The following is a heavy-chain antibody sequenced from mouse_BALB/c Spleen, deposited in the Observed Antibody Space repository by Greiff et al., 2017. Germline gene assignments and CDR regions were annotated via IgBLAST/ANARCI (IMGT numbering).Heavy chain of an antibody. CDR3: AKGGQLGLRRFAY. CDR2: IYPGNGDT. D-gene: IGHD3-1*01. Sequence: LQQSGAELVKPGASVKMSCKASGYTFTSYNMHWVKQTPGQGLEWIGAIYPGNGDTSYNQKFKGKATLTADKSSSTAYMQLSSLTSEDTAVYYCAKGGQLGLRRFAYWGQGTLVTVSA. CDR1: GYTFTSYN. J-gene: IGHJ3*01. V-gene: IGHV1-12*01.